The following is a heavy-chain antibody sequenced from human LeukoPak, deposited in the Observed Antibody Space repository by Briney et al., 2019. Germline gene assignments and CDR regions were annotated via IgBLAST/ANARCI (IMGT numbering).Heavy chain of an antibody. CDR1: GGSFSGYY. D-gene: IGHD2-8*01. J-gene: IGHJ4*02. CDR3: ARGRTYYFDY. CDR2: IYYSGST. V-gene: IGHV4-31*11. Sequence: SETLSLTCAVYGGSFSGYYWSWIRQHPGKGLEWIGYIYYSGSTYYNPSLKSRVTISVDTSKNQFSLKLSSVTAADTAVYYCARGRTYYFDYWGQGTLVTVSS.